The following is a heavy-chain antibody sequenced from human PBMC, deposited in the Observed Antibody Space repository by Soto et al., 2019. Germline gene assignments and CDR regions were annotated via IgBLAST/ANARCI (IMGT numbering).Heavy chain of an antibody. V-gene: IGHV4-4*08. CDR2: ISSSGYT. D-gene: IGHD4-17*01. Sequence: PSETLSLTCTVSGGSISTNYWSWIRQPPGKGLEWIGYISSSGYTNYNASLKSRITISIDTSKNQFSLKLTSVTAADTAVYYCASLHGALFDPWGQGTLVTVSS. J-gene: IGHJ5*02. CDR3: ASLHGALFDP. CDR1: GGSISTNY.